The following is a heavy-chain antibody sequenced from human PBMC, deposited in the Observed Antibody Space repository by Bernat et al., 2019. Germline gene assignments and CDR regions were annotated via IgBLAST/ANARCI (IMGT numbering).Heavy chain of an antibody. V-gene: IGHV3-30*18. D-gene: IGHD6-19*01. CDR2: ISYDGSNK. CDR3: AKAPANVAGDY. J-gene: IGHJ4*02. CDR1: GFTFSSYG. Sequence: QVQLVESGGGVVQPGRSLRLSCAASGFTFSSYGMHWVRQAPGKGLEWVAVISYDGSNKYYADSVKGRFTISRDNSKNTLYLQMNSLRAEDTAVYYCAKAPANVAGDYWGQGTLVTVSS.